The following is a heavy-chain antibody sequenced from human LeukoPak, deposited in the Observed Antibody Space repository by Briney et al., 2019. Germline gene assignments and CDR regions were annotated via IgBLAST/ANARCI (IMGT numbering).Heavy chain of an antibody. D-gene: IGHD2-21*01. CDR2: IIPIFGTA. CDR3: ARVVVGVNYYYYYGMDA. Sequence: ASVKVSCKASGGTFSSYAISWVRQAPGQGLEWMGGIIPIFGTANYAQKFQGRVTITADESTSTAYMELSSLRSEDTAVYYCARVVVGVNYYYYYGMDAWGQGTTVTVSS. CDR1: GGTFSSYA. J-gene: IGHJ6*02. V-gene: IGHV1-69*13.